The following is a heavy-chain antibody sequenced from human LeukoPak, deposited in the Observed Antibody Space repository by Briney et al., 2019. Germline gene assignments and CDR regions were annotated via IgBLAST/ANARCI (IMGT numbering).Heavy chain of an antibody. D-gene: IGHD4-11*01. J-gene: IGHJ6*03. CDR3: ARDDTVTEDYYYYYMDV. CDR1: GGSISSYY. Sequence: SETLSLTCTVSGGSISSYYWSWIRQPAGKGLEWIGRIYTSGSTNYNPSLKSRVTMSVDTSKNQSSLKLSSVTAADTAVYYCARDDTVTEDYYYYYMDVWGKGTTVTVSS. CDR2: IYTSGST. V-gene: IGHV4-4*07.